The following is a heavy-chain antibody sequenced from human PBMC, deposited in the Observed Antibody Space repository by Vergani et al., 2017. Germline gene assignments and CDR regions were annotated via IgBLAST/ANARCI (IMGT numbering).Heavy chain of an antibody. D-gene: IGHD2-2*01. V-gene: IGHV2-26*01. Sequence: QESGPGLVKPSETLSLTCTVSGGSISSYYWSWIRQPPGKALEWLAHIFSNDEKSYSTSLKSRLTISKDTSKSQVVLTMTNMDPVDTATYYCARISVVVPAAVHFDYWGQGTLVTVSS. CDR1: GGSISSYYW. CDR2: IFSNDEK. CDR3: ARISVVVPAAVHFDY. J-gene: IGHJ4*02.